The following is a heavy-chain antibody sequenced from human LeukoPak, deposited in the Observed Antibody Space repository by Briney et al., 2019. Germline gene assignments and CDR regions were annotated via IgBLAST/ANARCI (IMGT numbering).Heavy chain of an antibody. D-gene: IGHD2-2*01. CDR3: AKEDIVVVPAAIGY. CDR2: ISSSSSYI. V-gene: IGHV3-21*04. CDR1: GFTFSSDS. J-gene: IGHJ4*02. Sequence: GGSLRLSCAASGFTFSSDSMNGVRQAPGKGLEWVSSISSSSSYIYYADSVKGRFTISRDNPKNTPYLRMHSPRAEDTGVYYCAKEDIVVVPAAIGYWGQGTLVTVSS.